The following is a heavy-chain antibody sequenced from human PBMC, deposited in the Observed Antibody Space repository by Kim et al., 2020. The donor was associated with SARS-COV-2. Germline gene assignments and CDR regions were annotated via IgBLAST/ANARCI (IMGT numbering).Heavy chain of an antibody. CDR3: ATSTI. Sequence: SSDGSTTTYADSVKGRFTISRDNAKNTLYLQMNSLRVEDTAIYYCATSTIRGQGTLVTVSS. V-gene: IGHV3-74*03. J-gene: IGHJ4*02. CDR2: SSDGSTT.